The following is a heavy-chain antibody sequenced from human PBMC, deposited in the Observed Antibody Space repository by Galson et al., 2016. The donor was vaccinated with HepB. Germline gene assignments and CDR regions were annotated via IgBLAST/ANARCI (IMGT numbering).Heavy chain of an antibody. CDR2: LDSDGTGT. CDR3: ARGVMGSRAFDI. CDR1: GFTLNNYW. J-gene: IGHJ3*02. V-gene: IGHV3-74*01. D-gene: IGHD2-8*01. Sequence: SLRLSCAASGFTLNNYWMHWVRQAPGEGLVWVSRLDSDGTGTTYSDSVEGRFTMSRDNAKNTLYLQMNSLRADDTAVYYCARGVMGSRAFDIWGQGTMVTV.